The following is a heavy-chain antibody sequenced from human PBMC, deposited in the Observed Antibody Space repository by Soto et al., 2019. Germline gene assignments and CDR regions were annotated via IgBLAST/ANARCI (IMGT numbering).Heavy chain of an antibody. V-gene: IGHV1-18*01. CDR1: AYTFTSYA. J-gene: IGHJ5*02. D-gene: IGHD2-21*01. CDR3: ARVPRVIAMYDWFDP. Sequence: ASVKVSCKASAYTFTSYAISWVRQAPGQGLEWMGWISAYNGNTNYAQKLQGRVTMTTDTSTSTAYMELRSLRSDDTAVYYCARVPRVIAMYDWFDPWGQGTLVTVSS. CDR2: ISAYNGNT.